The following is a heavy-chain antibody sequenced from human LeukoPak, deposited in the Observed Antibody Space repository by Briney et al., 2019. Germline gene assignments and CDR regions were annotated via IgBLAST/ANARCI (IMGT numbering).Heavy chain of an antibody. CDR1: GFTFSSYS. J-gene: IGHJ6*02. Sequence: GGSLRLSCAASGFTFSSYSMNWVRQAPGKGLEWVSYISSSSTIYYADSVKGRFTISRDNAKNSLYLQMNSLRDEGTAVYYCARGRSVGYYDSSGYYPYGMDVWGQETTVTVSS. CDR3: ARGRSVGYYDSSGYYPYGMDV. CDR2: ISSSSTI. D-gene: IGHD3-22*01. V-gene: IGHV3-48*02.